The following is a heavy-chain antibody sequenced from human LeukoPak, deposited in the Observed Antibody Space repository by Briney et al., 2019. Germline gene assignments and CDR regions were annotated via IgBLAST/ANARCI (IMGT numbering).Heavy chain of an antibody. D-gene: IGHD1-26*01. Sequence: PSETLSLTCTVSGGSISPYYWSWIRQTPGKGLEWIGYILYSGTTTNYNPSLKSRVTISVDTSKNQFSLKLSSVTAADTAVYYCARHGGYHDIFDYWGQGTLVTVSS. J-gene: IGHJ4*02. V-gene: IGHV4-59*08. CDR2: ILYSGTT. CDR3: ARHGGYHDIFDY. CDR1: GGSISPYY.